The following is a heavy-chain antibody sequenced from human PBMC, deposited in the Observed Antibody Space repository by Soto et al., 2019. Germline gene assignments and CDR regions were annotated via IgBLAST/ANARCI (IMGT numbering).Heavy chain of an antibody. V-gene: IGHV3-15*07. CDR1: GFTFSNAW. CDR2: VKSKTDGGTT. D-gene: IGHD3-22*01. CDR3: TTDSYITSIIVRFDY. J-gene: IGHJ4*01. Sequence: EVHLVESGGGLVKPGGSLRLSCAASGFTFSNAWINWVCQTPGKGLEWVGRVKSKTDGGTTDFAAPVKGRFAISRDDSKNMVHLEMNSLKTEDTAIYYCTTDSYITSIIVRFDYWGHGTLVTVSS.